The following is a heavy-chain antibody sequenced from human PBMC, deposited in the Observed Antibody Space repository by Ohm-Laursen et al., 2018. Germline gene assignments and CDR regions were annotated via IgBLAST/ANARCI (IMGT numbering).Heavy chain of an antibody. V-gene: IGHV3-13*01. CDR2: IGTAGDT. J-gene: IGHJ6*02. CDR3: ARRRAGRYYYYGMDV. Sequence: SLRLSCAASGFTFSSYDMHWVRQATGKGLEWVSAIGTAGDTYYQGSVKGRFTISRENAKNSLYLQMNSLRAGDTAVYYCARRRAGRYYYYGMDVWGQGTTVTVSS. CDR1: GFTFSSYD.